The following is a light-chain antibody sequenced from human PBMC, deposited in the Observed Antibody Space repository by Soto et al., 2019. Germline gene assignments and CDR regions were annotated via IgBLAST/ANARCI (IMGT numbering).Light chain of an antibody. CDR2: KAS. J-gene: IGKJ1*01. Sequence: DIQMTQSPSTLSGSVGDRVTITCRASQTISSWLAWYQQKPGKAPKLLIYKASTLKSGVPLRFSGSGSGAEFPLTISSLQPDDFAAYSCQNYNSYSEAFGQGTKVELK. CDR3: QNYNSYSEA. V-gene: IGKV1-5*03. CDR1: QTISSW.